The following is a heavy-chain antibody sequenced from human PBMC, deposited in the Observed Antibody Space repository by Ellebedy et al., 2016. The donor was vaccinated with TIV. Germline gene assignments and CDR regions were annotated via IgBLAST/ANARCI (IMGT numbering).Heavy chain of an antibody. D-gene: IGHD2-15*01. CDR3: AKGDIVYFDY. Sequence: GGSLRLSXAASGFTFSSYAMSWVRQAPGKGLEWVSGISWNSGSIGYADSVKGRFTISRDNAKNSLYLQMNSLRAEDTAVYYCAKGDIVYFDYWGQGTLVTVSS. V-gene: IGHV3-23*01. CDR1: GFTFSSYA. CDR2: ISWNSGSI. J-gene: IGHJ4*02.